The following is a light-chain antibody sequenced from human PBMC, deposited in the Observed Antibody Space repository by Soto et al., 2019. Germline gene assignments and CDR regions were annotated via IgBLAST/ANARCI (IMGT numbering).Light chain of an antibody. V-gene: IGLV1-40*01. J-gene: IGLJ1*01. CDR3: QSYDSSLSGLV. CDR1: TSNIGAGYD. CDR2: GNS. Sequence: QSVLTQPPSVSGAPGQRVTISCTGITSNIGAGYDVNWYQQLPGTAPKLLIYGNSNRPSGVPDRFSGSKSGTSASLAITGLQTEDEADYYCQSYDSSLSGLVFGTGTKLTVL.